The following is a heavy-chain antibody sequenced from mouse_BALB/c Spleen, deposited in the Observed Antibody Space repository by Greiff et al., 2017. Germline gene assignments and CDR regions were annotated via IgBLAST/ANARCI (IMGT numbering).Heavy chain of an antibody. CDR3: ARSGAITTMDY. V-gene: IGHV5-17*02. J-gene: IGHJ4*01. CDR1: GFTFSSFG. D-gene: IGHD1-1*01. Sequence: EVMLVESGGGLVQPGGSRKLSCAASGFTFSSFGMHWVRQAPEKGLEWVAYISSGSSTIYYADTVKGRFTISRDNPKNTLFLQMTSLRSEDTAMYYCARSGAITTMDYWGQGTSVTVSS. CDR2: ISSGSSTI.